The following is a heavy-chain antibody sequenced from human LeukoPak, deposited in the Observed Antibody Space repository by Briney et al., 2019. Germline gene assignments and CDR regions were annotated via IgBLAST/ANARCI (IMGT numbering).Heavy chain of an antibody. V-gene: IGHV4-59*01. CDR3: ATGAASYYGD. Sequence: SETLSLTCTVSRGSISTYYWSWIRQPPGKGLEWIGYIYSSGSTNYNPSLKSRVTISVDTSKNQFSLKLSSVTAADTAVYYCATGAASYYGDWGQGTLVTVSS. D-gene: IGHD1-26*01. J-gene: IGHJ4*02. CDR1: RGSISTYY. CDR2: IYSSGST.